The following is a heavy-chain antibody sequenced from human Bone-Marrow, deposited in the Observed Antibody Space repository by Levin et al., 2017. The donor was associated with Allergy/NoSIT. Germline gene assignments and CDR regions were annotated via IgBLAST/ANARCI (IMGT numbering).Heavy chain of an antibody. V-gene: IGHV4-59*08. Sequence: SETLSLTCTVSGGSISGYYWSWIRQPPGKRLEWIAYIYYRGNSNYNPSLKSRVTISVDTSKNQFSLKLRSVTAADTAVYYCARHELEELSDGGNLLFDNWGQGTLVTISS. J-gene: IGHJ4*02. CDR3: ARHELEELSDGGNLLFDN. D-gene: IGHD4-23*01. CDR2: IYYRGNS. CDR1: GGSISGYY.